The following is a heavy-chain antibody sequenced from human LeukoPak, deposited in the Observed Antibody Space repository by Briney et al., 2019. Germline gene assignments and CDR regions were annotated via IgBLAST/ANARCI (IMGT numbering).Heavy chain of an antibody. CDR1: GFTFSSYW. CDR2: IKQDGSEK. CDR3: ARWGYCSSTSCLVGDY. V-gene: IGHV3-7*01. D-gene: IGHD2-2*01. J-gene: IGHJ4*02. Sequence: PGGSLRLSCAASGFTFSSYWMSWVRQAPGKGLEWVANIKQDGSEKCYVDSVKGRFTISRDNAKNSLYLQMNSLRAEDTAVYYCARWGYCSSTSCLVGDYWGQGTLVTVSS.